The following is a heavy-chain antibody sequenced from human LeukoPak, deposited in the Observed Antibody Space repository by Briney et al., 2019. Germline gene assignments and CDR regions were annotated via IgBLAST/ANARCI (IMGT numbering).Heavy chain of an antibody. J-gene: IGHJ4*02. CDR2: IYPGGSDR. CDR1: GYNFAEYW. CDR3: ARHSDYYGSGLGFDY. V-gene: IGHV5-51*01. Sequence: PGESLKISCKGSGYNFAEYWIGWVRQMPGKGLEWVAFIYPGGSDRRYSPPFQGQVTVSADKSISTAYLQWSSLKASDTAMYYCARHSDYYGSGLGFDYWGQGTLVTVSS. D-gene: IGHD3-10*01.